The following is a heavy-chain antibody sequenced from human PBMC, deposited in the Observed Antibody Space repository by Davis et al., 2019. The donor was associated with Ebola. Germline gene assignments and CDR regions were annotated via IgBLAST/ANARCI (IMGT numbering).Heavy chain of an antibody. J-gene: IGHJ4*02. V-gene: IGHV3-23*01. CDR2: ISGSGGST. D-gene: IGHD6-19*01. Sequence: GESLKISCAASGFTFSSYAMSWVRQAPGKGLEWVSAISGSGGSTYYADSVKGRFTISRDNSKNTLYLQMNSRRPEDTAVYNWARAAPPRGWYSAPDYWGQGTLVTVSS. CDR3: ARAAPPRGWYSAPDY. CDR1: GFTFSSYA.